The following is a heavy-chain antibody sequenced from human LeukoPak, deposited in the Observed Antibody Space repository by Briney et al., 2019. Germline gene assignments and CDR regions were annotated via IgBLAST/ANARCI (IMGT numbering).Heavy chain of an antibody. D-gene: IGHD3-10*01. CDR1: GYTFTDYY. V-gene: IGHV1-2*02. CDR3: ARVEWFGELSPFDI. J-gene: IGHJ3*02. CDR2: INPNSGGT. Sequence: ASVKVSCKASGYTFTDYYMHWVRQAPGQGLEWMGWINPNSGGTNYAQKFQVRVTMTRDTSISTAYMELSRLRSDDTAVYYCARVEWFGELSPFDIWGQGTMVTVSS.